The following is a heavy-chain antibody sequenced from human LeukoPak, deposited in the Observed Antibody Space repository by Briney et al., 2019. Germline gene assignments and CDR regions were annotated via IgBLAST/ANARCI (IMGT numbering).Heavy chain of an antibody. J-gene: IGHJ4*02. CDR2: IYYSGST. V-gene: IGHV4-39*07. CDR3: ARDRFGSSWIFDY. CDR1: GGSISSSSYY. D-gene: IGHD6-13*01. Sequence: SETLSLTCTASGGSISSSSYYWGWIRQPPGKGLEWIGSIYYSGSTYYNPSLKSRVTISLDTSKNQFSLKLSSVTAADTAVYYCARDRFGSSWIFDYWGQGTLVTVSS.